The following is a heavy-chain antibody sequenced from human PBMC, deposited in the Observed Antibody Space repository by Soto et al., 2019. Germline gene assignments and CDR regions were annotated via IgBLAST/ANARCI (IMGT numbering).Heavy chain of an antibody. CDR1: GFTFNYYP. V-gene: IGHV3-30-3*01. CDR3: ARLPGPLVAVLYIYPLDGREAMSDVDV. CDR2: VSFDGNNK. Sequence: QLVESGGGVVQPGGSLRLSCAASGFTFNYYPMHWVRQAPGKGLEWVAVVSFDGNNKYYAGSVKGRFTISKDNSKNTLYLQMNSLRREDTAVYYCARLPGPLVAVLYIYPLDGREAMSDVDVW. D-gene: IGHD6-19*01. J-gene: IGHJ6*01.